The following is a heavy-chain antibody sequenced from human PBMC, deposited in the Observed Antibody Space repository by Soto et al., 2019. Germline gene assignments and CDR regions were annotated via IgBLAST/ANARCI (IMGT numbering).Heavy chain of an antibody. CDR1: GGSISSGGYY. V-gene: IGHV4-31*03. CDR2: IYYSGST. Sequence: PSEPLSLTCTVSGGSISSGGYYWSWIRQHPGKGLEWIGYIYYSGSTYYNPSLKSRVTISVDTSKNQFSLKLSSVTAADTAVYYCARGDFWSGLYRDAFDIWGQGTMVTVSS. D-gene: IGHD3-3*01. J-gene: IGHJ3*02. CDR3: ARGDFWSGLYRDAFDI.